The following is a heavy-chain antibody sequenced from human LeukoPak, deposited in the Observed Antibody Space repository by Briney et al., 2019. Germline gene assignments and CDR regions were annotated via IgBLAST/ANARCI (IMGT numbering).Heavy chain of an antibody. D-gene: IGHD5-18*01. CDR1: GFTLDDYA. CDR2: ISGDGGFT. V-gene: IGHV3-43*02. Sequence: GGSLRLSCAASGFTLDDYAMHWVRQAPGKGLVWVSLISGDGGFTFYAGSVKGRFTISRDNSKNSLYLQMNSLRTEDTALYYCAKDAYTYGYRGYFDYWGQGTLVTVSS. J-gene: IGHJ4*02. CDR3: AKDAYTYGYRGYFDY.